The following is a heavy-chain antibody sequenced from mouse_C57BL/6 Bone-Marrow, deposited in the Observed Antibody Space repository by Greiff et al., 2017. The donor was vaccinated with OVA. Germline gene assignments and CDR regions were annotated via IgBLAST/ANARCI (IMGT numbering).Heavy chain of an antibody. D-gene: IGHD4-1*01. CDR3: ARYGTGTLFAY. Sequence: EVHLVESGGGLVQPGGSLSLSCAASGFTFTDYYMSWVRQPPGKALEWLGFIRNKANGYTTEYSASVKGRFTISRDNSQSILYLQMNALRAEDSATYYCARYGTGTLFAYWGQGTLVTVSA. CDR1: GFTFTDYY. V-gene: IGHV7-3*01. CDR2: IRNKANGYTT. J-gene: IGHJ3*01.